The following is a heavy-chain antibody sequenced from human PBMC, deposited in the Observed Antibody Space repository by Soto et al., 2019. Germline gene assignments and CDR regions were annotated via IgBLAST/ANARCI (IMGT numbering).Heavy chain of an antibody. J-gene: IGHJ4*02. CDR1: GYTLTELS. CDR2: FDPEDGET. V-gene: IGHV1-24*01. CDR3: ATDHGITVTPLFDY. Sequence: ASVKVSCKVSGYTLTELSMHWVRQAPGKGPEWMGGFDPEDGETIYAQKFQGRVTMTEDTSTDTAYMELSSLRSEDTAVYYCATDHGITVTPLFDYWGQGTLVTVSS. D-gene: IGHD1-20*01.